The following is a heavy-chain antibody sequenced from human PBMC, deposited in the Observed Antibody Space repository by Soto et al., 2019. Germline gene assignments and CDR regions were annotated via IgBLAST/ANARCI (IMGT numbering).Heavy chain of an antibody. Sequence: QVQLVQSGAEVKKPGSSVKVSCKASGGTFSSYAISWVRQAPGQGLEWMGGIIPIFGTANYAQKFQGRVTITADESTSTAYRELSSLRSEDTAVYYCARGAYSSSIRVFDPWGQGTLVTVSS. V-gene: IGHV1-69*01. CDR1: GGTFSSYA. D-gene: IGHD6-6*01. CDR2: IIPIFGTA. J-gene: IGHJ5*02. CDR3: ARGAYSSSIRVFDP.